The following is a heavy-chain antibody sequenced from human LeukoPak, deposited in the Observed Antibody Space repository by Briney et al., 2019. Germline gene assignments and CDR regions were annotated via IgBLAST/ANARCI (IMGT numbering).Heavy chain of an antibody. J-gene: IGHJ4*02. Sequence: GGSLRLSCAASGFTFGRCAMNWVRQAPGKGLEWVAVISYDGSNKYYADSVKGRFTISRDNSKNTLYLQMNSLRAEDTAVYYCARGPPYYDILTGYCDYWGQGTLVTVSS. V-gene: IGHV3-30*01. D-gene: IGHD3-9*01. CDR3: ARGPPYYDILTGYCDY. CDR1: GFTFGRCA. CDR2: ISYDGSNK.